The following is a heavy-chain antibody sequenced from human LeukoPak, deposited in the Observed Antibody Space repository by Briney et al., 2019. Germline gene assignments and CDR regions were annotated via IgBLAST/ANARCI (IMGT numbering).Heavy chain of an antibody. D-gene: IGHD2-15*01. J-gene: IGHJ6*02. V-gene: IGHV1-18*01. Sequence: GASVKVSCKASGYTFTSHGISWVRQAPGQGLEWMGWISAYIGNTHYAQKFQGRVTMTRDTSISTAYMELSSLRSEDTAVYYCARVESCSGGSCYFYYYYGMDVWGQGTTVTVSS. CDR3: ARVESCSGGSCYFYYYYGMDV. CDR2: ISAYIGNT. CDR1: GYTFTSHG.